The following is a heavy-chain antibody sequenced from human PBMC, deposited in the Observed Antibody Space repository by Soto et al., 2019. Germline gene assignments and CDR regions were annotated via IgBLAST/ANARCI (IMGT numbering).Heavy chain of an antibody. Sequence: GALRLSCAASGFTCSSYAMSWVRQAPGKGLEWVSAISGSGGSTYYADSVKGRFTISRDNSKNTLYLQMNSLRAEDTAVYYCAKDPRLYWATIFGVVEPDYWGQGTLVTVS. CDR2: ISGSGGST. J-gene: IGHJ4*02. V-gene: IGHV3-23*01. CDR1: GFTCSSYA. D-gene: IGHD3-3*01. CDR3: AKDPRLYWATIFGVVEPDY.